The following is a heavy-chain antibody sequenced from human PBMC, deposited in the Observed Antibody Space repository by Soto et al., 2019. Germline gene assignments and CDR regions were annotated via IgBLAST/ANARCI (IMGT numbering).Heavy chain of an antibody. CDR1: GGSISSGGYY. CDR2: IYYSGST. CDR3: ARDALSGLAFDY. D-gene: IGHD1-26*01. V-gene: IGHV4-31*03. J-gene: IGHJ4*02. Sequence: SETLSLTCTVSGGSISSGGYYWSWIRQHPGKGLEWIGYIYYSGSTYYNPSLKSRVTISVDTSKNQFSLKLSSVTAADTAVYYCARDALSGLAFDYWGQGTLVTVSS.